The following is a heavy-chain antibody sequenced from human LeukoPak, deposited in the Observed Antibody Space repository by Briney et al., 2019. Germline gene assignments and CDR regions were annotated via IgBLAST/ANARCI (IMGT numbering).Heavy chain of an antibody. CDR1: GGSISNIIYY. V-gene: IGHV4-39*01. D-gene: IGHD3-10*01. Sequence: SGTLSLTCTASGGSISNIIYYWGWIRQPPGKGLEWIGSIYYSGSTYYNPSLKSRVTISVDTSKNQFSLKLSSVTAADTAVYYCARQYFRDINWYFDLWGRGTLVTVSS. J-gene: IGHJ2*01. CDR2: IYYSGST. CDR3: ARQYFRDINWYFDL.